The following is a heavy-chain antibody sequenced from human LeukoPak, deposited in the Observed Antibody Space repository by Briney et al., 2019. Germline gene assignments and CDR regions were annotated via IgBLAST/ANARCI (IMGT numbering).Heavy chain of an antibody. CDR2: IWYDGSNK. CDR1: GFTFSSYG. Sequence: GGSLRLSCAASGFTFSSYGMHWVRQAPGKGLEWVAVIWYDGSNKYYADSVKGRFTISRDNSKNTLYLQMNSLRAEDTAVYYCARARNVYYYYMDVWGKGTTDTVSS. J-gene: IGHJ6*03. D-gene: IGHD1-14*01. V-gene: IGHV3-33*01. CDR3: ARARNVYYYYMDV.